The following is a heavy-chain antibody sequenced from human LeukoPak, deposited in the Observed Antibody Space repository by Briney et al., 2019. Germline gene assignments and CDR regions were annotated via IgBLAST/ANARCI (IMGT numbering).Heavy chain of an antibody. CDR3: ARAKTTVTPRILDY. CDR2: INPNSGGT. V-gene: IGHV1-2*04. D-gene: IGHD4-17*01. CDR1: GYTFTGYY. Sequence: ASVKVSCKASGYTFTGYYMHWVRQAPGQGLEWMGRINPNSGGTNYAQKFQGWVTMTRDTSISTAYMELRRLRSDDTAVYYCARAKTTVTPRILDYWGQGTLVTVSS. J-gene: IGHJ4*02.